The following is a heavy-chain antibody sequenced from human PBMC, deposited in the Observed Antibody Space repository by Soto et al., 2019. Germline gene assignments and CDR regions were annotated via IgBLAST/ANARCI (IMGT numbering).Heavy chain of an antibody. CDR1: GGSLNSFY. CDR2: VYYSGNT. J-gene: IGHJ4*02. Sequence: SETLSLTCTVSGGSLNSFYWSWIRQPPGKGLEWIGYVYYSGNTDYNPSLKSRVTISVDTSKNQFSLRLSSVTAADTAVYYCARGGWSNDYWGQGTLVTVSS. CDR3: ARGGWSNDY. V-gene: IGHV4-59*01. D-gene: IGHD6-19*01.